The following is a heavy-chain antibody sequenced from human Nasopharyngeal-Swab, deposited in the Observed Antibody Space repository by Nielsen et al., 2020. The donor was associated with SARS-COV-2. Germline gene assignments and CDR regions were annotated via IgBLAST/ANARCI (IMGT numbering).Heavy chain of an antibody. Sequence: GESLKISCAASGFTFSSYEMNWARQAPGKGLEWVSAISGSGGSTYYADSVKGRFTISRDNSKNTLYLQMNSLRAEDTAVYYCAKDWGYCSGGSCLPVYWGQGTLVTVSS. V-gene: IGHV3-23*01. D-gene: IGHD2-15*01. CDR2: ISGSGGST. J-gene: IGHJ4*02. CDR1: GFTFSSYE. CDR3: AKDWGYCSGGSCLPVY.